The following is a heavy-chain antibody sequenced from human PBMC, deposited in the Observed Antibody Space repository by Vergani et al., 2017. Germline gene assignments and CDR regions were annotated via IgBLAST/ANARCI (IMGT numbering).Heavy chain of an antibody. J-gene: IGHJ3*01. V-gene: IGHV4-61*02. D-gene: IGHD2-21*01. Sequence: QVRLQASGPGLVKPSQILSLILPVFGGPFSTGGYSRTWPWQSAGKGLEWIGRSYTSGATNYNRSLRSRAIVSVDASKKQFSLKLTSVTAADTAVYYCARDGGEYDKDALDVWGQGTKVTVTS. CDR3: ARDGGEYDKDALDV. CDR1: GGPFSTGGYS. CDR2: SYTSGAT.